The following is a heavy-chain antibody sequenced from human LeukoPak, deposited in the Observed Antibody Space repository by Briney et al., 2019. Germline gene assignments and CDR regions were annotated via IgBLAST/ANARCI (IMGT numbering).Heavy chain of an antibody. V-gene: IGHV3-23*01. CDR1: GFTLSSYA. J-gene: IGHJ3*02. CDR3: AKETASGYGAFDI. CDR2: ISGSGGST. D-gene: IGHD3-22*01. Sequence: GGSLRLSCAASGFTLSSYAMSWVCQAPGKGLEWVSGISGSGGSTYYADSVKGRFTISRDNSKNTLYLQMNSLRAEDTAVYYCAKETASGYGAFDIWGQGTMVTVSS.